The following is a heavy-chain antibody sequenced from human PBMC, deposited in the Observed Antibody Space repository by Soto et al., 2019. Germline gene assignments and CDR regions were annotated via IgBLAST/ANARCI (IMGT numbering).Heavy chain of an antibody. V-gene: IGHV4-30-4*01. CDR1: GGSISSGDYY. CDR3: ARAGSGDIPKRYGMDV. CDR2: IYYSGST. D-gene: IGHD2-21*01. Sequence: PSETLSLTCTVSGGSISSGDYYWCWIRQPPGKGLEWIGYIYYSGSTYYNPSLKSRVTISVDTSKNQFSLKLSSVTAADTALYYCARAGSGDIPKRYGMDVWGQGTTVTVSS. J-gene: IGHJ6*02.